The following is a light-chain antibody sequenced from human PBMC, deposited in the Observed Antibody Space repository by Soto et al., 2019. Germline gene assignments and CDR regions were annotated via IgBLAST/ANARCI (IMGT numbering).Light chain of an antibody. Sequence: AIQLTQSPSCLSASVGDRVTITCRASQGVSSALAWYQQKPGKPPKVLIYDGSSLQSGVPLRFRGSGSGTEFTLTITGLQPEDFGTYYCQHFQRDPFTYGQGTRLEIK. CDR1: QGVSSA. J-gene: IGKJ5*01. CDR2: DGS. CDR3: QHFQRDPFT. V-gene: IGKV1-13*02.